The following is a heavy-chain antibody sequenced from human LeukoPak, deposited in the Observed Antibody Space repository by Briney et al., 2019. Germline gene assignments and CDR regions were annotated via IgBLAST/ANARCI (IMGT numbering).Heavy chain of an antibody. Sequence: GGSLRLSCAASGFTFGTYGMHWVRQAPGKGLEWVAIIWYDGSVKYYADSVKGRFTISRDNSKNTMYLQMSSLRAEDTATYFCARVSCTGGSCKPYYYYGLDVWGLGTTVTVSS. CDR3: ARVSCTGGSCKPYYYYGLDV. D-gene: IGHD2-8*02. J-gene: IGHJ6*02. CDR1: GFTFGTYG. CDR2: IWYDGSVK. V-gene: IGHV3-33*01.